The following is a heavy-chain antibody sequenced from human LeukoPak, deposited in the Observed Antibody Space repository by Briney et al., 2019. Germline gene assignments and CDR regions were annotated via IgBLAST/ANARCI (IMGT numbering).Heavy chain of an antibody. CDR2: INPNSGGT. CDR1: GYTFTGYY. CDR3: ARGTYGSGSYYPHFDY. J-gene: IGHJ4*02. V-gene: IGHV1-2*02. D-gene: IGHD3-10*01. Sequence: GASVKVSCKASGYTFTGYYMHWVRQAPGQGLEWMGWINPNSGGTNYAQKFRGRVTMTRDTSISTAYMELSRLRSDDTAVYYCARGTYGSGSYYPHFDYWGQGTLVTVSS.